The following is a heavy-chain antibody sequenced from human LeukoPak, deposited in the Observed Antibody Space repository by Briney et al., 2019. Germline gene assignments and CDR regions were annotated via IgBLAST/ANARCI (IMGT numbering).Heavy chain of an antibody. Sequence: SETLSLTCTVSGGSFSGYLWSWIRQPPGKGLEWIGYIYYSRSPNYNPALKSRVTISVDTSKNQFSLKLSSVTAADTAVYYCARSDIVATTADAFDIWGQGTMVTVSS. CDR1: GGSFSGYL. CDR3: ARSDIVATTADAFDI. CDR2: IYYSRSP. V-gene: IGHV4-59*08. J-gene: IGHJ3*02. D-gene: IGHD5-12*01.